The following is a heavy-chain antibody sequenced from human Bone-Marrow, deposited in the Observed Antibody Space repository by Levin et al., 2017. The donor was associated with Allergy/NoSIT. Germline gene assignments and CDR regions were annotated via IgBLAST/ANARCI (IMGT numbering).Heavy chain of an antibody. V-gene: IGHV3-48*03. CDR2: ISDSGGAI. J-gene: IGHJ4*02. CDR1: GFTFSSYE. Sequence: LSLTCAASGFTFSSYEINWVRPAPGKGLEWISYISDSGGAIYYADSVKGRFTISRDNAKNTLYLQMNSLRAEDTAIYYCARVPGAGNTRGHFDYWGQGTQVTVSS. CDR3: ARVPGAGNTRGHFDY. D-gene: IGHD4-23*01.